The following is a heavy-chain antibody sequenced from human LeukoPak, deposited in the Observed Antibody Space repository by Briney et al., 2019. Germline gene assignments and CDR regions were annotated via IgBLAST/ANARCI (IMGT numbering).Heavy chain of an antibody. CDR3: AKSAGGGYGSFDY. CDR2: IYSDNT. CDR1: GFTVSSNS. V-gene: IGHV3-53*01. D-gene: IGHD5-12*01. J-gene: IGHJ4*02. Sequence: GGSLRLSCTVSGFTVSSNSMSWVRQAPGKGLEWVSFIYSDNTHYSDSVKGRFTISRDNSKNTLYLQMNSLRAEDTALYYCAKSAGGGYGSFDYWGQGTLVTVSS.